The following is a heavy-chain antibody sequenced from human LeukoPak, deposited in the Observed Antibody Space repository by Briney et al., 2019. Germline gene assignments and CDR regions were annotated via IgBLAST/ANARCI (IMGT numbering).Heavy chain of an antibody. CDR2: INSDGSST. V-gene: IGHV3-74*01. CDR1: GFTFSSYW. D-gene: IGHD2-2*01. CDR3: AKDHGIVVVGDFDY. Sequence: GGSLRLSCAASGFTFSSYWMHWVRQAPGKGLVWVSRINSDGSSTSYADSVKGRFTISRDNSKNTLYLQMNSLRAEDTAVYYCAKDHGIVVVGDFDYWGQGTLVTVSS. J-gene: IGHJ4*02.